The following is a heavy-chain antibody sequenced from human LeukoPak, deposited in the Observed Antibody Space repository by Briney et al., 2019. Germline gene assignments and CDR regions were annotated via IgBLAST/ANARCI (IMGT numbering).Heavy chain of an antibody. D-gene: IGHD2-2*01. Sequence: ASVKVSCKASGYTFTSYGISWVRQAPGQGLEWMGWISAYNGNTNYAQKLQGRVTMTTDTSTSTAYMELRSLRSDDTAVYYCARRIVVVPAASYGGIDYWGQGTLVTVSS. CDR2: ISAYNGNT. V-gene: IGHV1-18*01. CDR3: ARRIVVVPAASYGGIDY. J-gene: IGHJ4*02. CDR1: GYTFTSYG.